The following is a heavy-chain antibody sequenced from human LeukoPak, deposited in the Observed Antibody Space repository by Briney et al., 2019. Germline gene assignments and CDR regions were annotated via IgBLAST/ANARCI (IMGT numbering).Heavy chain of an antibody. CDR1: GGSFSGYY. Sequence: SETLSLTCAVYGGSFSGYYWSWIRQPPGKGLEWIGEINHSGSTNYNPSLKSRVTISVDTSKNQFSLKLSSVTAADTAVYYCARVRGYYDSSGYSPRGSFQHWGQGTLVTVSS. V-gene: IGHV4-34*01. CDR2: INHSGST. D-gene: IGHD3-22*01. J-gene: IGHJ1*01. CDR3: ARVRGYYDSSGYSPRGSFQH.